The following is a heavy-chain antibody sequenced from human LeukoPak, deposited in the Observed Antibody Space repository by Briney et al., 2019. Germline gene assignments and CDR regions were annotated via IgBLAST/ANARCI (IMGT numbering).Heavy chain of an antibody. V-gene: IGHV1-18*04. CDR3: ARSGGSGWYSTGYFQH. Sequence: ASVKVSCKASGYTFTSYGISWVRQAPGQGLEWMGWVSAYNGNTDYAQKLQGRVTMTTDTSTSTAYMELRSLRSDDTAVYYCARSGGSGWYSTGYFQHWGQGTLVTVSS. D-gene: IGHD6-19*01. CDR1: GYTFTSYG. J-gene: IGHJ1*01. CDR2: VSAYNGNT.